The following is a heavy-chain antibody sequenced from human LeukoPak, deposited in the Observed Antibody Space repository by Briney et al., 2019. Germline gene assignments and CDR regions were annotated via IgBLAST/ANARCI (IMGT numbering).Heavy chain of an antibody. V-gene: IGHV3-23*01. CDR3: AKGGNRSRWYYFDY. CDR1: GFTFSSYA. Sequence: GGSLRLSCAASGFTFSSYAMSWVRQAPGKGLEWVSAISGSGGSTYYADSVKGRFTISRDNSKNTLYLQMNSMRAEDTAVYYCAKGGNRSRWYYFDYWGQGTLVTVSS. J-gene: IGHJ4*02. CDR2: ISGSGGST. D-gene: IGHD6-13*01.